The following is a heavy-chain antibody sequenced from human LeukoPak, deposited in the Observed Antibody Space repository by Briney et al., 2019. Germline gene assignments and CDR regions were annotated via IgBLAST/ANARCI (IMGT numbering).Heavy chain of an antibody. D-gene: IGHD5-18*01. J-gene: IGHJ6*02. Sequence: SQTLSLTCAISGDSVSNDTAAWSWIRQSPSRGLEWLGRTYYRSKWYYDYAISVKSRMTIDLETSKNRFSLHLNSATPDDTAVYYCARLCRYIKQATSGMDVWGQGTTVTVSS. CDR3: ARLCRYIKQATSGMDV. V-gene: IGHV6-1*01. CDR1: GDSVSNDTAA. CDR2: TYYRSKWYY.